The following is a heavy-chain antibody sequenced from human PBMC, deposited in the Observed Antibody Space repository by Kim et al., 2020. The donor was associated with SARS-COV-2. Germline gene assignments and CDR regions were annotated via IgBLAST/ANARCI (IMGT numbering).Heavy chain of an antibody. D-gene: IGHD3-22*01. CDR3: AKGRNYFDGSGYFY. CDR1: GFSFSSYA. V-gene: IGHV3-23*01. Sequence: GGSLRLSCAASGFSFSSYAMSWVRQVPGKGLEWVSGISGTGGGTNYADSVEGRFTISRDNSKNTLHLQMNSLRAEDTAVYYCAKGRNYFDGSGYFYWGQGTLVTVSS. J-gene: IGHJ4*02. CDR2: ISGTGGGT.